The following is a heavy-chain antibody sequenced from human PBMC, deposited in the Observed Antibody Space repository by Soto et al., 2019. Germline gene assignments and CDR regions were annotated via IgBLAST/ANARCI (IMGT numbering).Heavy chain of an antibody. CDR1: GCIVINSG. CDR2: MSYDGSDT. V-gene: IGHV3-30*02. Sequence: LRLCGVWCGCIVINSGMHFARKTPGKGLEWVAFMSYDGSDTFYADSVKGRFTISRDNSKNTLFLHMSNLRAEDTAMYYCTIVRVADSALDHWGQGTLVTVSS. CDR3: TIVRVADSALDH. J-gene: IGHJ4*02. D-gene: IGHD3-10*02.